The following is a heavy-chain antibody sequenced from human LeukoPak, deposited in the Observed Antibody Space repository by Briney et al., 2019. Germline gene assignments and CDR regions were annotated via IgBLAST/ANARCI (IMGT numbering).Heavy chain of an antibody. CDR1: GFTFSSYE. J-gene: IGHJ6*02. Sequence: PGGSLRLSCAASGFTFSSYEMNWVRQAPGKGLEWVSYISSSGSTIYYADSVKGRFTISRDNAKNSLYLQMNSLRAEDTAVYYCAASRADYYYGMDVWGQGTTVTVSS. V-gene: IGHV3-48*03. CDR2: ISSSGSTI. CDR3: AASRADYYYGMDV.